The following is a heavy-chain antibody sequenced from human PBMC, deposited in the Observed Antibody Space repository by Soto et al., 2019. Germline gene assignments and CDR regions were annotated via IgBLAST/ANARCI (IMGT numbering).Heavy chain of an antibody. Sequence: QVQLVQSGAEVKNPGASVKVSCKASGYTFTRYGIGWARQAAGQGLEWMGWINTYNGNTNYAQNVQGRVTLTTDTSTSTAYMELRRLRSNDTAIYYCAMVDVYVTPSPQDVWGQGTTVLVSS. CDR1: GYTFTRYG. CDR3: AMVDVYVTPSPQDV. D-gene: IGHD3-16*01. V-gene: IGHV1-18*01. CDR2: INTYNGNT. J-gene: IGHJ6*02.